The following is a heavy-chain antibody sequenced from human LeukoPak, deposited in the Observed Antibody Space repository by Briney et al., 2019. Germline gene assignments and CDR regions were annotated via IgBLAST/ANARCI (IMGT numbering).Heavy chain of an antibody. J-gene: IGHJ4*02. CDR3: ARCDYVWGNYRYRPILYFDF. CDR2: ISGSGGST. D-gene: IGHD3-16*02. V-gene: IGHV3-23*01. Sequence: PGGSLRLSCAASGFTFSSYAMSWVRQAPGKGLEWVSAISGSGGSTYYAGSVKGRFTISRDNSKNTLYLQMNSLRAEDTAVYYCARCDYVWGNYRYRPILYFDFWGQGTLVTVSS. CDR1: GFTFSSYA.